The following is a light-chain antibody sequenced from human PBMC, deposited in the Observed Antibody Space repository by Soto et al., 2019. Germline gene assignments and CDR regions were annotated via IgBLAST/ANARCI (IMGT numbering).Light chain of an antibody. Sequence: ELVLTQSPVALSLSSGERATLSCRASQSVSSTLLTWYQQKPGQAPRLLIYGVSSRATGIPDRFSGSGSGTDFTLANSRVEPEDFAVYFCQHYGDSSWTFGQGSRVESK. J-gene: IGKJ1*01. V-gene: IGKV3-20*01. CDR1: QSVSSTL. CDR3: QHYGDSSWT. CDR2: GVS.